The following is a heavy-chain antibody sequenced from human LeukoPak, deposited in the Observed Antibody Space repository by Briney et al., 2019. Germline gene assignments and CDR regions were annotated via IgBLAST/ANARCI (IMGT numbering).Heavy chain of an antibody. CDR3: ARDSPGWGAFDI. CDR1: GFTFSSYK. V-gene: IGHV3-48*02. D-gene: IGHD1-26*01. Sequence: PGGSLRLSCAASGFTFSSYKMNWVRQAPGKGLEWVSHITSSSSSIYYADSVKGRFTISRDNAKNSLYLQMNSLRDEDTAVYYCARDSPGWGAFDIWGQGTMVTVSS. CDR2: ITSSSSSI. J-gene: IGHJ3*02.